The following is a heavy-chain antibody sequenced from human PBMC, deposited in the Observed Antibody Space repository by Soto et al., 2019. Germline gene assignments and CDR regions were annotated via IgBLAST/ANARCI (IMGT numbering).Heavy chain of an antibody. J-gene: IGHJ4*02. CDR2: IFYSGST. CDR3: ARQPYTSGAYYFDY. V-gene: IGHV4-39*01. Sequence: SETLSLTCTVSGGSISSSSYYWGWIRQPPGKGLEWIGNIFYSGSTYYNPSLKSRVTISIDTSKNQFSLRLSSVTAADTAVYYCARQPYTSGAYYFDYWGQGTPVTVSS. CDR1: GGSISSSSYY. D-gene: IGHD6-19*01.